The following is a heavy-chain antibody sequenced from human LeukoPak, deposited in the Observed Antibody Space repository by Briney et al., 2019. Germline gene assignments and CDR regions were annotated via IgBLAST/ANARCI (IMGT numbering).Heavy chain of an antibody. D-gene: IGHD2-15*01. CDR1: GYTFSSYG. CDR3: ARDCSGSSCYWIH. V-gene: IGHV1-18*01. J-gene: IGHJ4*02. CDR2: VSAYNGNT. Sequence: ASVKVSCKASGYTFSSYGISWVRQAPGQGLEWLGYVSAYNGNTNYAQKVQGRITMTTDTSTSTAYMEMRSLRSDDTAVYYCARDCSGSSCYWIHWGQGTLVTVSS.